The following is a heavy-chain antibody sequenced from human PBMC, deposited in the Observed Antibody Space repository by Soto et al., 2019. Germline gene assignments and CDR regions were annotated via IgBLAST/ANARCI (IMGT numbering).Heavy chain of an antibody. Sequence: QVQLVQSGAEVKKPGASVKVSCKASGYTFTNYYIHWVRQAPGQGLEWMGIINPSGGSTDYTQKFQDRVTMSRDTSTSTVYMELSSLRSEDTAVYYCARDHRLLWFGELLIWGQGPLVTVSS. CDR3: ARDHRLLWFGELLI. CDR2: INPSGGST. D-gene: IGHD3-10*01. V-gene: IGHV1-46*01. J-gene: IGHJ4*02. CDR1: GYTFTNYY.